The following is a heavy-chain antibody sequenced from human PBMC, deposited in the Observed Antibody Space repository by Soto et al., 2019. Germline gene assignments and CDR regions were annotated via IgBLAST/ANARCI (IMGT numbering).Heavy chain of an antibody. CDR3: ARSGYSSGLL. Sequence: SETLSLTCTVSGGSISSGGYYWSWILQHPGKGLEWIGYIYYSGSTYYNPSLKSRVTISVDTSKNQFSLKLSSVTAADTAVYYCARSGYSSGLLWGQGTLVTVSS. J-gene: IGHJ4*02. D-gene: IGHD6-19*01. CDR2: IYYSGST. CDR1: GGSISSGGYY. V-gene: IGHV4-31*03.